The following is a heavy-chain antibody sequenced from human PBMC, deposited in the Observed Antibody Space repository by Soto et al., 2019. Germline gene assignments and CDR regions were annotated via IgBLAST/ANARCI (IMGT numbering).Heavy chain of an antibody. V-gene: IGHV5-51*01. CDR2: IYPGDSDT. CDR3: ARPGPHYGDYELHI. Sequence: YWSWIRQHPGKGLEWMGIIYPGDSDTRYSPSFQGQVTISADKSISTAYLQWSSLKASDTAMYYCARPGPHYGDYELHIWGQGTLVTVSS. D-gene: IGHD4-17*01. J-gene: IGHJ4*02. CDR1: YW.